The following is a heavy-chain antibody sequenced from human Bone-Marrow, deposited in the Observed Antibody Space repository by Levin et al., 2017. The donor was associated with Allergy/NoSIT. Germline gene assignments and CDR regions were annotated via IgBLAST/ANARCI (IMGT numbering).Heavy chain of an antibody. J-gene: IGHJ4*02. D-gene: IGHD6-19*01. CDR1: GYTFTSYA. CDR2: ISAGSGST. CDR3: ARVATKQWLVPPFDY. Sequence: ASVKVSCKASGYTFTSYAMHWVRQAPGQRLEWMGWISAGSGSTKYSQEFQGRVTITRDTSASTAYMELSSLRSEDTAVYYCARVATKQWLVPPFDYWGQGTLVTVSS. V-gene: IGHV1-3*01.